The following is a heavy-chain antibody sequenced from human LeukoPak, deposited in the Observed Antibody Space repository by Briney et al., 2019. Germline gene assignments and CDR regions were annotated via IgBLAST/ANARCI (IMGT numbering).Heavy chain of an antibody. D-gene: IGHD3-22*01. CDR2: INPKSGAT. Sequence: GASVKVSCKSSENTFTAYYIHWVRQAPGQGLEWMGWINPKSGATNYAQKFQGRVTMTRDTSISTAYMELSRLRSDDTAVYYCARGTGRRWWLYLYWGQGTLVTVSS. J-gene: IGHJ4*02. V-gene: IGHV1-2*02. CDR1: ENTFTAYY. CDR3: ARGTGRRWWLYLY.